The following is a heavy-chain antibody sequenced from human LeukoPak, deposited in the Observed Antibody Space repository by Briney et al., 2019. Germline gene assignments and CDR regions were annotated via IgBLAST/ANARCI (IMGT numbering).Heavy chain of an antibody. V-gene: IGHV4-30-2*02. CDR1: GGSISSGGYH. J-gene: IGHJ6*02. Sequence: PSQTLSLTCTVSGGSISSGGYHWSWIRQPPGKGLEWIGYIYHSGSTYYNPSLKSRVTISVDRSKNQFSLKLSSVTAADTAVYYCARNLGDSWLRHYYYGMDVWGQGTTVTVSS. CDR2: IYHSGST. D-gene: IGHD3-16*01. CDR3: ARNLGDSWLRHYYYGMDV.